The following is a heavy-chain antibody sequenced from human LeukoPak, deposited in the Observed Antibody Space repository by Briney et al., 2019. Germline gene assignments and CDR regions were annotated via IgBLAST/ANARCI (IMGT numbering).Heavy chain of an antibody. V-gene: IGHV3-74*01. CDR1: GFTFSDYY. CDR3: ARNHQADY. Sequence: GGSLRLSCAASGFTFSDYYMTWVRQPPGKGLVWVSRTNSDGNSTRYADSVKGRFTISRDNAKNTLYLQMNSLRAEDTAVYYCARNHQADYWGQGILVTVSS. D-gene: IGHD2-2*01. J-gene: IGHJ4*02. CDR2: TNSDGNST.